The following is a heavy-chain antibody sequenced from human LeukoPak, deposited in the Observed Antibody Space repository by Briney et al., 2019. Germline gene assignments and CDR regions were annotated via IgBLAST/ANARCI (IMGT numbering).Heavy chain of an antibody. J-gene: IGHJ4*02. D-gene: IGHD3-9*01. CDR1: GFTFSSYG. Sequence: PGGSLRLSCAASGFTFSSYGMHWVRQAPGKGLEWVAVISYGGSNKYYADSVKGRFTISRDNSKNTLYLQMNSLRAEDTAVYYCAKGLRYSDNWGQGTLVTVSS. CDR3: AKGLRYSDN. V-gene: IGHV3-30*18. CDR2: ISYGGSNK.